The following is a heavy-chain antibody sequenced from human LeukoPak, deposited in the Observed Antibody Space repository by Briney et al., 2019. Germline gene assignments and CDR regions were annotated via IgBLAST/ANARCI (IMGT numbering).Heavy chain of an antibody. V-gene: IGHV3-15*01. D-gene: IGHD3-16*01. CDR1: GFTFSSYS. CDR2: IKRKTDVGAI. CDR3: AKDYERFYYYMDV. Sequence: PGGSLRLSCAASGFTFSSYSMNWVRQAPGMGLEWVGRIKRKTDVGAIDYAAPVKGRFTISRDDSKNTLYLQMNSLRAEDTAVYYCAKDYERFYYYMDVWGKGTTVTVSS. J-gene: IGHJ6*03.